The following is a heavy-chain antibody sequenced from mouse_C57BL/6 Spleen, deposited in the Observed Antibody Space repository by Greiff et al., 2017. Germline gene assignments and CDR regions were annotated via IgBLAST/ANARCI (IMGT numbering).Heavy chain of an antibody. CDR2: ISSGSSTI. V-gene: IGHV5-17*01. Sequence: EVQVVESGGGLVKPGGSLKLSCAASGFTFSDYGMHWVRQAPEKGLEWVAYISSGSSTIYYADTVKGRFTISRDKAKNTLFLQMTSLRSEDTAMYDCARGAGTAWFAYWGQGTLVTVSA. D-gene: IGHD4-1*01. CDR1: GFTFSDYG. CDR3: ARGAGTAWFAY. J-gene: IGHJ3*01.